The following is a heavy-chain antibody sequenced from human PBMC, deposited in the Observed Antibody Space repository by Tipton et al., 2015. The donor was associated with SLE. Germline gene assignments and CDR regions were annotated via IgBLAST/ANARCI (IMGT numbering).Heavy chain of an antibody. CDR2: IYYSGST. J-gene: IGHJ3*02. V-gene: IGHV4-59*08. Sequence: GLVKPSETLSLTCTVSGGSISSYYWSWIRQPPGKGLEWIGYIYYSGSTNYNPSLKSRVTISVDTSKNQFSLKLSSVTAADTAVYYCARQLARGAFDIWGQGTMVTVSS. CDR1: GGSISSYY. D-gene: IGHD1-26*01. CDR3: ARQLARGAFDI.